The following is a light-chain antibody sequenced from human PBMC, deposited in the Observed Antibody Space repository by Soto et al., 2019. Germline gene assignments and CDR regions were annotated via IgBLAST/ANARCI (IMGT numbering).Light chain of an antibody. CDR1: QSVSSSY. CDR3: QQYGLSPLT. CDR2: ASS. V-gene: IGKV3-20*01. J-gene: IGKJ1*01. Sequence: EIVLTQSPGTLSLSPGERATLSCRASQSVSSSYLAWYQQKPGQAPSLFIYASSIRATGVPDRFSGSGSGTDFTLTISRLEPEDFAVYYCQQYGLSPLTFGRGTKVEIK.